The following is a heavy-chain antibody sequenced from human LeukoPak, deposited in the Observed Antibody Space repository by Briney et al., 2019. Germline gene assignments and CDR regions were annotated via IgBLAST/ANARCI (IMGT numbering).Heavy chain of an antibody. CDR1: GGSISSGSYY. CDR3: ARGGSSWYSDWFDP. V-gene: IGHV4-61*02. CDR2: IYTSGST. D-gene: IGHD6-13*01. J-gene: IGHJ5*02. Sequence: PSETLSLTCTVSGGSISSGSYYWSWIRQPAGKGLEWIARIYTSGSTNYNPSLKSRCTISVDTSKNQFSLKLSSVTAADTAVYYCARGGSSWYSDWFDPWGQGTLVTVSS.